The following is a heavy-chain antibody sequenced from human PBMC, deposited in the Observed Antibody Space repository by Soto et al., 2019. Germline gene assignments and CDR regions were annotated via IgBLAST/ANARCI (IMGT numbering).Heavy chain of an antibody. V-gene: IGHV4-59*12. J-gene: IGHJ4*02. CDR3: ARESRSWYGSIWDY. CDR1: GGSISSCY. CDR2: IYFSGGT. D-gene: IGHD6-13*01. Sequence: PSETLSLTCTVSGGSISSCYWSWIRQPPGKGLEWIGYIYFSGGTNYNPSLKSRVTISVDTSKNQFSLKLSSVTAADTAVYYCARESRSWYGSIWDYWGQGTLVTVSS.